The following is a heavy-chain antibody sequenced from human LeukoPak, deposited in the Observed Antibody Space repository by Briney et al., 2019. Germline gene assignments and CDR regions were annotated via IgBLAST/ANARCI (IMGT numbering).Heavy chain of an antibody. V-gene: IGHV3-74*01. CDR3: ASFACSSGTCYDYFDY. CDR2: ITSDGSVT. D-gene: IGHD2-15*01. CDR1: GFTFSTFW. J-gene: IGHJ4*02. Sequence: PGGSLRLSCAASGFTFSTFWMHWVRQAPGKGLVWVSRITSDGSVTSYADSVKGRLTISRDNAKNTVYLQMNSLRAEDTAVYYCASFACSSGTCYDYFDYWGQGNLVTVSS.